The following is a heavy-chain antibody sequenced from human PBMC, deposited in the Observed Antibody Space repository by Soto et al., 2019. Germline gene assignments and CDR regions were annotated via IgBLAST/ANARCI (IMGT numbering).Heavy chain of an antibody. D-gene: IGHD2-15*01. J-gene: IGHJ4*02. Sequence: VQLVESGGGVVQPGRSLRLSCAASGFTFSSYGMHWVRQAPGKGLEWVAVISYDGSNKYYADSVKGRFTISRDNSKNTLYLQMNSLRAEDTAVYYCAKDAGDIVVVVAATPAYYFDYWGQGTLVTVSS. V-gene: IGHV3-30*18. CDR2: ISYDGSNK. CDR3: AKDAGDIVVVVAATPAYYFDY. CDR1: GFTFSSYG.